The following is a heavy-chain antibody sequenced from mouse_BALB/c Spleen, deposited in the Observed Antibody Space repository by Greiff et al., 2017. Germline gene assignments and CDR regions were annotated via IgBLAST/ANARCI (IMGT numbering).Heavy chain of an antibody. D-gene: IGHD2-1*01. J-gene: IGHJ2*01. Sequence: EVNVVESGGGLVKPGGSLKLSCAASGFTFSSYTMSWVRQTPEKRLEWVATISSGGSYTYYPDSVKGRFTISRDNAKNTLYLQMSSLKSEDTAMYYCTREVITARDYFDYWGQGTTLTVSS. CDR2: ISSGGSYT. V-gene: IGHV5-6-4*01. CDR3: TREVITARDYFDY. CDR1: GFTFSSYT.